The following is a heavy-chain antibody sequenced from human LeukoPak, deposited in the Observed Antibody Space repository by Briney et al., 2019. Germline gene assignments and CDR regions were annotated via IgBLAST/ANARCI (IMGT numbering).Heavy chain of an antibody. CDR3: ARGGSSWSIAFDI. CDR1: GGTFSSYA. D-gene: IGHD6-13*01. V-gene: IGHV1-69*13. CDR2: IIPIFGTA. Sequence: ATVKVSCKASGGTFSSYAISGVRQAPGQGLEWMGGIIPIFGTANYAQKFQGRVTITADESTSTAYMELSSLRSEDTAVYYCARGGSSWSIAFDIWGQGTMVTVSS. J-gene: IGHJ3*02.